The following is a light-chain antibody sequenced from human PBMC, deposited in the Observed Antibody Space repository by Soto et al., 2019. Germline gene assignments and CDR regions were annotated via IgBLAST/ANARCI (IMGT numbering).Light chain of an antibody. CDR2: KVS. CDR3: MQGTHWPLT. V-gene: IGKV2-30*01. CDR1: QSLVYSDGDTY. J-gene: IGKJ4*01. Sequence: DVVMTQSPLSLPVTLGPPASIYCKSSQSLVYSDGDTYLSWFQQRPGQSPRRLIYKVSSRDSGVPDRFSGSGSGTDFTLKISRVEAEDVGVYYCMQGTHWPLTFGGGTKVDI.